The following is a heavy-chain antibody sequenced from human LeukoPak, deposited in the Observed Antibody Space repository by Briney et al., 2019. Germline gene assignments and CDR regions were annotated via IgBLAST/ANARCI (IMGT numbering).Heavy chain of an antibody. CDR2: ISANGATT. D-gene: IGHD2/OR15-2a*01. J-gene: IGHJ6*02. V-gene: IGHV3-23*01. CDR1: GFTFSAYA. CDR3: AKDFSMRASVYAMDV. Sequence: GGSLRLSCAASGFTFSAYAVRWVRQAPGKGLEWVSAISANGATTYYADSVKGRFTISRDNSQNTLYLQMNSLRAEDTAVYYCAKDFSMRASVYAMDVWGQGTTVGVSS.